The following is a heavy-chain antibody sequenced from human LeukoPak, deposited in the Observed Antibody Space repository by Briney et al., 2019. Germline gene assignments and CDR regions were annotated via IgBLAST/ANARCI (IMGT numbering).Heavy chain of an antibody. CDR2: INPNSGGT. Sequence: ASVKRSCKASGYTFTGYYMHWVRQAPGQGLEWMGWINPNSGGTNYAQKFQGRVTMTRDTSISTAYMELSRLRSDDTAVYYCARDRSTYYYDSSGYPLRGMDVWGRGSTVTVSS. J-gene: IGHJ6*02. CDR3: ARDRSTYYYDSSGYPLRGMDV. CDR1: GYTFTGYY. V-gene: IGHV1-2*02. D-gene: IGHD3-22*01.